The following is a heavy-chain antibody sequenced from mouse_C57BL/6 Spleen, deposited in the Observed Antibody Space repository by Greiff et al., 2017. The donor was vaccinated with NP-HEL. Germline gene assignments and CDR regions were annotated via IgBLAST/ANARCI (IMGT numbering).Heavy chain of an antibody. CDR1: GYTFTSYW. V-gene: IGHV1-52*01. D-gene: IGHD2-1*01. J-gene: IGHJ3*01. Sequence: QVQLQQPGAELVRPGSSVKLSCKASGYTFTSYWMHWVKQRPIQGLEWIGNIDPSDSETHYNQKFKDKATLTVDKSSSTAYMQLSSLTSEDSAVYYGASNYYGNYGFAYWGQWTLVTVSA. CDR2: IDPSDSET. CDR3: ASNYYGNYGFAY.